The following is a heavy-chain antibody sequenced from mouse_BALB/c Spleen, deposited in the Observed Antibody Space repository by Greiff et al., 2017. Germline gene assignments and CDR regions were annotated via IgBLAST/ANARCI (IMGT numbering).Heavy chain of an antibody. CDR1: GFTFSSYG. CDR3: ARGYDGYYWFAY. Sequence: EVQRVESGGGLVQPGGSLKLSCAASGFTFSSYGMSWVRQTPDKRLELVATINSNGGSTYYPDSVKGRFTISRDNAKNTLYLQMSSLKSEDTAMYYCARGYDGYYWFAYWGQGTLVTVSA. CDR2: INSNGGST. V-gene: IGHV5-6-3*01. D-gene: IGHD2-3*01. J-gene: IGHJ3*01.